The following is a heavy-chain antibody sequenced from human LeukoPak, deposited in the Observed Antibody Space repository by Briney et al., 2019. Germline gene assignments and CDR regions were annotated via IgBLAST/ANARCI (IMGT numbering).Heavy chain of an antibody. D-gene: IGHD2-15*01. V-gene: IGHV3-23*01. CDR3: AKASVVVVVAATPSY. CDR1: GFTFSSYA. CDR2: ISGSGGST. J-gene: IGHJ4*02. Sequence: PGGSLRLSCAASGFTFSSYAMSWVRQAPGKGLEWVSAISGSGGSTYYADSVKGRFTISRDNSKNTLYLQMNRLRAEDTAVYYCAKASVVVVVAATPSYWGQGTLVTVSS.